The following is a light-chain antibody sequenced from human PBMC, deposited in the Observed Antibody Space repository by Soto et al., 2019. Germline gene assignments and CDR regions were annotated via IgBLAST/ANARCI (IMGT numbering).Light chain of an antibody. J-gene: IGKJ3*01. CDR1: QSISSW. V-gene: IGKV1-5*01. CDR2: DAS. Sequence: DMQLTQSPSTLSASVGDRVTITCRSSQSISSWLAWYQKKPVKAPKLLIYDASTLERGVPSRISGSGSGTEFTLTLSSLQPDDFATYYYQQPTNYVGPGTKVDIK. CDR3: QQPTNY.